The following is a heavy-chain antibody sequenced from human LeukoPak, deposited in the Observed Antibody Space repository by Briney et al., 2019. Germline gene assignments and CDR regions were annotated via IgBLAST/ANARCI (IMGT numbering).Heavy chain of an antibody. D-gene: IGHD2-2*01. J-gene: IGHJ3*02. Sequence: VKPSETLSLTCTVSGGSISSYYWSWIRQPPGKGLEWIGYIYYSGSTNYNPSLKSRVTISVDTSKNQFSLKLSSVTAADTAVYYFAREKRYCSSTSCLHDVFDIWGQGTMVTVSS. V-gene: IGHV4-59*01. CDR2: IYYSGST. CDR1: GGSISSYY. CDR3: AREKRYCSSTSCLHDVFDI.